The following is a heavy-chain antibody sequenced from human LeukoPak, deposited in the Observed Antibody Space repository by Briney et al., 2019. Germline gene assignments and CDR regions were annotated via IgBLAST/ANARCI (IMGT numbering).Heavy chain of an antibody. V-gene: IGHV4-59*01. D-gene: IGHD2-2*01. CDR3: ARVPAAMEYYFDY. Sequence: SETLSLTCTVSDGSISSYYWSWIRQSPGKGLEWIGYIYYSGSTNYNPSLKSRVTISVDTSKNQFSLKLSSVTAADTAVYYCARVPAAMEYYFDYWGQGTLVTVSS. J-gene: IGHJ4*02. CDR2: IYYSGST. CDR1: DGSISSYY.